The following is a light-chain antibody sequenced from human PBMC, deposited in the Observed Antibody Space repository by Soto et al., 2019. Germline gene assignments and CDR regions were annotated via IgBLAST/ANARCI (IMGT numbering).Light chain of an antibody. CDR3: QQYGSSPLM. Sequence: IVLTQSPGTLSLSPGERATLSCRARQSVSSSYLAWYQQKPGQAPRLLIYGASSRATGIPDRFSGSGSGTDFTLTISRLEPEDFAVYYCQQYGSSPLMFGGGTKVEIK. V-gene: IGKV3-20*01. CDR1: QSVSSSY. J-gene: IGKJ4*02. CDR2: GAS.